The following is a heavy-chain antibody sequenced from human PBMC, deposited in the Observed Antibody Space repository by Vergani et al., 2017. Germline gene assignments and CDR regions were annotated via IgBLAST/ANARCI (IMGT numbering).Heavy chain of an antibody. Sequence: QVQLQQWGAGLLKPSETLSLTCAVYGGSFSGYYWSWIRQPQGKGLEWIGEINHSGSTNYNPSLKSRVTISVDTSKNQFSLKLSSVTAADTAVYYCARGAIYDFWAQGTLVTVSS. CDR2: INHSGST. V-gene: IGHV4-34*01. CDR3: ARGAIYDF. D-gene: IGHD3-3*01. CDR1: GGSFSGYY. J-gene: IGHJ4*02.